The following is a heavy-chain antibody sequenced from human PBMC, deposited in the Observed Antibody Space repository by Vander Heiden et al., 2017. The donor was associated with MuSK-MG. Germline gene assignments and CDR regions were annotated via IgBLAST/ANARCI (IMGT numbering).Heavy chain of an antibody. J-gene: IGHJ6*03. CDR2: MSSSGEST. V-gene: IGHV3-23*01. CDR3: AKASRSQIYYSYMDV. CDR1: GFPCNRYA. D-gene: IGHD2-15*01. Sequence: EVQLLESGGGLVQPGGSLRLSCAASGFPCNRYAMSWVRQGPGKGLEWVSAMSSSGESTNYADSVKGRFTISRDNSKNTLYLQMNSLRAEDTAVYYCAKASRSQIYYSYMDVWGKGAAVTVSS.